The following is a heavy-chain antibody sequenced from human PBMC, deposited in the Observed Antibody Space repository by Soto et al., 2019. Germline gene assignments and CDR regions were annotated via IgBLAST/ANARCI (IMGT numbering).Heavy chain of an antibody. Sequence: PSETLSLTXTVFGDSITSNSYFWAWIRQPPGKGLEWIGSIYYSGTTYYNPSLKSRVTISVDRSKNQFSLKLSSVTAADTAVYYCARYDYDNNIYSIDYWGQGALVTVSS. CDR2: IYYSGTT. D-gene: IGHD3-22*01. CDR1: GDSITSNSYF. V-gene: IGHV4-39*07. CDR3: ARYDYDNNIYSIDY. J-gene: IGHJ4*02.